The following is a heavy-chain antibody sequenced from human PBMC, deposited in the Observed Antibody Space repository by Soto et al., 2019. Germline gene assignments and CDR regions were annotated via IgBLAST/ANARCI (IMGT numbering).Heavy chain of an antibody. Sequence: QVQLQESGPGLLRPSEALSLPCAVSGDSVSSSGYYWGWIRQPPGKGLEWVGSISYGGTTFHNPSLQSRVTRSVDTSRNHCSLKLTSVTAADTAVYDGATHVRGSGTPGAYWGQGTLVTVSS. CDR2: ISYGGTT. J-gene: IGHJ4*02. V-gene: IGHV4-39*01. CDR1: GDSVSSSGYY. D-gene: IGHD3-16*01. CDR3: ATHVRGSGTPGAY.